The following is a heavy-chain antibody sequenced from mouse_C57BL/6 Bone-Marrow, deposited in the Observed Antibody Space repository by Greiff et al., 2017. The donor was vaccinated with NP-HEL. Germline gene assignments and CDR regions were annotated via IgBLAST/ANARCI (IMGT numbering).Heavy chain of an antibody. CDR2: IDPENGDT. J-gene: IGHJ2*01. Sequence: EVQLQQSGAELVRPGASVKLSCTASGFNIKDDYMHWVKQRPEQGLEWIGWIDPENGDTESVSKFQGKATITADTSSNTAYLQLSSLTTEDTAVYYCTTGDYEDDWGQGTTLTVSS. D-gene: IGHD2-4*01. CDR1: GFNIKDDY. CDR3: TTGDYEDD. V-gene: IGHV14-4*01.